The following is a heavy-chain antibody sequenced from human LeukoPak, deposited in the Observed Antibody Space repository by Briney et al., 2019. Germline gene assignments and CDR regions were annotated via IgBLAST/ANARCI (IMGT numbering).Heavy chain of an antibody. V-gene: IGHV3-21*01. J-gene: IGHJ4*02. CDR2: ISSSSSYI. Sequence: GGSLRLSCAASGFTFSGYTMNWVRQAPGKGLEWVPSISSSSSYIYFADSVKGRFTISRDNAKNSLYLQMNSLRAEDTAVYYCARDLYGSGSRPFDCWGQGTLVTVSS. D-gene: IGHD3-10*01. CDR1: GFTFSGYT. CDR3: ARDLYGSGSRPFDC.